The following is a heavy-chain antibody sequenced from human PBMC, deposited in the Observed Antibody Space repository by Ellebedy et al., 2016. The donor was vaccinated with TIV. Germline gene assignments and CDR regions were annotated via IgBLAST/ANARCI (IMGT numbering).Heavy chain of an antibody. J-gene: IGHJ4*02. V-gene: IGHV4-59*01. CDR2: IYYSGSA. CDR1: GASISSYY. Sequence: ESLKISCTVSGASISSYYCSWIRQPPGKGLEWIGYIYYSGSANYNPSLKSRVTTSVDTSKNQVSLKLTSVTAAVTAVYYCARGPSSGYTYGWGQGTLVTVSS. CDR3: ARGPSSGYTYG. D-gene: IGHD5-18*01.